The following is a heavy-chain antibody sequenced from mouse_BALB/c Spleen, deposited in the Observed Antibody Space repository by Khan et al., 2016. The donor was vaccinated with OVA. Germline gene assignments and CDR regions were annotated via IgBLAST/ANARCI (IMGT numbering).Heavy chain of an antibody. J-gene: IGHJ2*01. Sequence: EVKLQESGPGLVKPSQSLSLTCTVTGYSITSGYAWNWIRQFPGNKLEWMGYISYSGVTSYTPSLKSRISITRDTSKNQFLLQLNSVTTEDTATYYCARGNYYGYYFDYWGQGTTLTVSS. CDR3: ARGNYYGYYFDY. V-gene: IGHV3-2*02. CDR1: GYSITSGYA. CDR2: ISYSGVT. D-gene: IGHD1-1*01.